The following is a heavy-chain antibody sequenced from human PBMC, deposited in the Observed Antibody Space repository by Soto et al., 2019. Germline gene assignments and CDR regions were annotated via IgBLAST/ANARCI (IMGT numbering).Heavy chain of an antibody. V-gene: IGHV3-30-3*01. D-gene: IGHD6-13*01. CDR3: ARDLGVSVAAAAPDS. Sequence: QVQLVESGGGVVQPGRSLRLSCAASGFTFSSYAMHWVRQAPGKGLEWVAVISYDGSNKYYADSVKGRFTISRDNSKNTLYLQMNSLRAEDTAVYYCARDLGVSVAAAAPDSGGQGTLVTVSS. CDR1: GFTFSSYA. CDR2: ISYDGSNK. J-gene: IGHJ4*02.